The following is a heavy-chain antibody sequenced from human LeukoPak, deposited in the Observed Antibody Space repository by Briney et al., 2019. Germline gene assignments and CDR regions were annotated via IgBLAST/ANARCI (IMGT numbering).Heavy chain of an antibody. CDR3: AKDSQNAPDGDYDSSGSPDY. CDR2: IWFDGSNK. Sequence: QSGGSLRLSCAASGFTFSSYGMHWVRQAPGKGLEWVAIIWFDGSNKYYADAVRGRFTISRDNSKNTLYLQMNSLRAEDTAVYYCAKDSQNAPDGDYDSSGSPDYWGQGTLVTVSS. CDR1: GFTFSSYG. J-gene: IGHJ4*02. V-gene: IGHV3-33*06. D-gene: IGHD3-22*01.